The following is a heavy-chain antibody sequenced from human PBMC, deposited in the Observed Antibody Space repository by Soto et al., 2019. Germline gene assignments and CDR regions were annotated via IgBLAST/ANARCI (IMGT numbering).Heavy chain of an antibody. CDR2: IFTTGST. V-gene: IGHV4-4*07. J-gene: IGHJ1*01. CDR1: GGSISSYY. Sequence: QVQLQESGPGLVKPSETLSLTCTVSGGSISSYYWSWVRQPAGKGLEWIGRIFTTGSTKYNPSLKSRVTMSVDTSKNQFSLKLRYVTAADTALYYCARSSVAGPEYLQHWGQGTLVTVSS. D-gene: IGHD6-19*01. CDR3: ARSSVAGPEYLQH.